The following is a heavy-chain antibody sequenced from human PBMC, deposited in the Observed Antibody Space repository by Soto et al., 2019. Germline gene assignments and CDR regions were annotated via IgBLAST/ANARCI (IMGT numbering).Heavy chain of an antibody. D-gene: IGHD3-3*01. CDR3: FLLATDTDYIDY. CDR2: FDPEDGET. CDR1: GYTLTELS. Sequence: ASVKVSCKVSGYTLTELSMHWVRQAPGKGLEWMGGFDPEDGETIYAQKFQGRVTMTEDTSTDTAYMELSSLRSEDTAVYYCFLLATDTDYIDYWGQGTVLTVSS. J-gene: IGHJ4*01. V-gene: IGHV1-24*01.